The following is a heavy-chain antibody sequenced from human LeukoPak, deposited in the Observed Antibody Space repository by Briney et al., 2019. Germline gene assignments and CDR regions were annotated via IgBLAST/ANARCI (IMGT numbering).Heavy chain of an antibody. CDR1: GPTVDNSA. CDR2: ISGDAAST. Sequence: GPCLSPAWAASGPTVDNSATDSVSPPARDGRELVSLISGDAASTYYADSVKGRFTTSRDKSKNSLYLQMNTLRTEDTALYYCARAGEPVNYYYMDVWGKGATVTVSS. V-gene: IGHV3-43*02. D-gene: IGHD6-13*01. CDR3: ARAGEPVNYYYMDV. J-gene: IGHJ6*03.